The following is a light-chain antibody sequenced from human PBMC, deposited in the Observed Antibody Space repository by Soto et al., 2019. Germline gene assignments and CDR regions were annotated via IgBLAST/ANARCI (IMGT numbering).Light chain of an antibody. CDR2: DVT. CDR1: SSDVGGYNY. V-gene: IGLV2-11*01. J-gene: IGLJ1*01. Sequence: QSVLTQPRSVSGSPGQSVAISCTGTSSDVGGYNYVSWYQQHPGKAPKLIIYDVTKRPSGVPDRFSGSSSGNTASLTISGLQAEDEADYFCCSYAGSYSYAFGTGTKVTVL. CDR3: CSYAGSYSYA.